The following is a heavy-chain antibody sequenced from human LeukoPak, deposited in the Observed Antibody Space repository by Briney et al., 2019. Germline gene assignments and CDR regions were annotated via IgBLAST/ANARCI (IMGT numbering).Heavy chain of an antibody. Sequence: SETLSLTCTVSGGSISSYYWSWIRQPAGKGLEWIGRIYTSGSTYYNPSLKSRVTISVDTSKNQFSLKLSSVTAADTAVYYCASSRLGYCSGGSCYYVAFDIWGQGTMVTVSS. D-gene: IGHD2-15*01. CDR3: ASSRLGYCSGGSCYYVAFDI. CDR1: GGSISSYY. V-gene: IGHV4-4*07. J-gene: IGHJ3*02. CDR2: IYTSGST.